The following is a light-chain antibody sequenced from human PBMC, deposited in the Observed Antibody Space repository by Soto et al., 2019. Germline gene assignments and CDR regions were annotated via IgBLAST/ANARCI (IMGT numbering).Light chain of an antibody. Sequence: QSALTQPASVSGSPGQSITISCTGTSSDVGRYNHVSWYQHHPGKAPKLLISEVSKRPSGVSNRFSGSKSDYTASLTISGLQAEDEADYYCNSHTSGDFRVFGTGTXVTVL. J-gene: IGLJ1*01. V-gene: IGLV2-14*01. CDR1: SSDVGRYNH. CDR2: EVS. CDR3: NSHTSGDFRV.